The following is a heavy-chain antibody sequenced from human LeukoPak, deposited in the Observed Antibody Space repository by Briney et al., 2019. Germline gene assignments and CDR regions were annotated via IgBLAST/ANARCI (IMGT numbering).Heavy chain of an antibody. V-gene: IGHV3-48*01. CDR1: GFAFSSYS. J-gene: IGHJ4*02. CDR2: IRSSSNAV. CDR3: ARASRSGSPPQ. D-gene: IGHD2-15*01. Sequence: PGGSLRLSCAASGFAFSSYSLSWVRQAPGKGLEWVSYIRSSSNAVYYADSVKGRFTISRDDVKNSLYLQMNSLRAEDTAVYYCARASRSGSPPQWGQGTLVTVSS.